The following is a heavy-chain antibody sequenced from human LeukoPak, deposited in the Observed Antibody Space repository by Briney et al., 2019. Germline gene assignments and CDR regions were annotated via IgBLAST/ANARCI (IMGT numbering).Heavy chain of an antibody. CDR1: GYTFTSYD. D-gene: IGHD6-19*01. V-gene: IGHV1-8*01. Sequence: GASVKVSCKASGYTFTSYDINWVRQATGQGLEWMGWMNPNSGNTGYAQKFQGRVTMTRNTSISTAYMELSSLRSEDTAVYYCARLRHNSGWYEDYWGQGTLVTVSS. CDR3: ARLRHNSGWYEDY. CDR2: MNPNSGNT. J-gene: IGHJ4*02.